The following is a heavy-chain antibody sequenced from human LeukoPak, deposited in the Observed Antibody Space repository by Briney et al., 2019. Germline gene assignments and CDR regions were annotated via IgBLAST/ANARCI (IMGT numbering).Heavy chain of an antibody. CDR3: ARDSIAAAGTRSYYYYGMDV. V-gene: IGHV1-46*02. Sequence: ASVKVSCKASGYTFNSSYMHWVRQAPGQGLEWMGIINPSDDSTRYAQKFQGRVTMTKDTSTNTVYMHLSSLSSDDTAVYYCARDSIAAAGTRSYYYYGMDVWGQGTTVTVSS. D-gene: IGHD6-13*01. J-gene: IGHJ6*02. CDR2: INPSDDST. CDR1: GYTFNSSY.